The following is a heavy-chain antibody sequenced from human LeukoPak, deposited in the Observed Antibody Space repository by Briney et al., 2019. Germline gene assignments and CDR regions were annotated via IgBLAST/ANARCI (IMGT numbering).Heavy chain of an antibody. CDR3: ARGDIVVIPAAQYYYYYMDV. J-gene: IGHJ6*03. Sequence: SETLSLTCAVYGGSFSDYYWSWIRQPPGKGLEWIGEINHSGSTNYNPSLKSRVTISVDTSKNQFSLKLSSVTAAGTAVYYCARGDIVVIPAAQYYYYYMDVWGKGTTVTVSS. V-gene: IGHV4-34*01. CDR2: INHSGST. D-gene: IGHD2-2*01. CDR1: GGSFSDYY.